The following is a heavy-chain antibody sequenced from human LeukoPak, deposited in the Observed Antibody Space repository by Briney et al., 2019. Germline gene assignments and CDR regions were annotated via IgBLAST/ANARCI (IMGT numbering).Heavy chain of an antibody. J-gene: IGHJ4*02. V-gene: IGHV3-21*01. D-gene: IGHD3-10*01. CDR3: ARDAYGSESYYTYYFDY. Sequence: GGSLRLSCAASGFTFSSCSMNWVRQAPGEGLEWVSFISTSGGYIYYTDSVKGRFTISRDNAKNSLYLQMNSLRAEDTAVYYCARDAYGSESYYTYYFDYWGQGTLVTVSS. CDR1: GFTFSSCS. CDR2: ISTSGGYI.